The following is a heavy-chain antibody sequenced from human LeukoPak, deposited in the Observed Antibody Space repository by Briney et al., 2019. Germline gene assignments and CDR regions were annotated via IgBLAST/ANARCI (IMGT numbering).Heavy chain of an antibody. V-gene: IGHV3-15*01. Sequence: GGSLRLSCAASGFTFSNAWMSWVRQAPGKGLEWVGRIKSKTDGGTTDYAAPVKGRFTISRDDSKNTLYLQTNSLKTEDTAVYYCTSSRRYYDYVWGSYRYPYFDYWGQGTLVTVSS. CDR3: TSSRRYYDYVWGSYRYPYFDY. CDR2: IKSKTDGGTT. D-gene: IGHD3-16*02. CDR1: GFTFSNAW. J-gene: IGHJ4*02.